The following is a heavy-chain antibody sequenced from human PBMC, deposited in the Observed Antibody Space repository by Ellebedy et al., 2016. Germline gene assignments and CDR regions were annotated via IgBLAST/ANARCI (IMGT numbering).Heavy chain of an antibody. D-gene: IGHD6-13*01. CDR3: AKDLGAAAGKDPDDY. V-gene: IGHV3-23*01. CDR1: GFTFSSYA. Sequence: GESLKISCAASGFTFSSYAMSWVRQAPGKGLEWVSAISGSGGSTYYADSVKGRFTISRDNSKNTLYLQMNSLRAEDTAVYYCAKDLGAAAGKDPDDYWGQGTLVTVSS. J-gene: IGHJ4*02. CDR2: ISGSGGST.